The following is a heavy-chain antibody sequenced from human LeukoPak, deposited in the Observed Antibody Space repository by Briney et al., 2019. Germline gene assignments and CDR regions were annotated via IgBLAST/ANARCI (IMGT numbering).Heavy chain of an antibody. J-gene: IGHJ6*03. CDR1: GGSISSSTYY. CDR2: INHSGST. CDR3: ARVPNYGDYYYYMDV. V-gene: IGHV4-39*07. D-gene: IGHD4-17*01. Sequence: NPSETLSLTCTVSGGSISSSTYYWSWIRQPPGKGLEWIGEINHSGSTNYNPSLKSRVTISVDTSKNQFSLKLSSVTAADTAVYYCARVPNYGDYYYYMDVWGKGTTVTVSS.